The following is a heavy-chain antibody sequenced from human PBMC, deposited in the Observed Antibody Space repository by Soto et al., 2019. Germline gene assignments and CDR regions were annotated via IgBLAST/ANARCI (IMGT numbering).Heavy chain of an antibody. CDR3: SIVVRGLESQGPWFEP. D-gene: IGHD3-10*02. J-gene: IGHJ5*02. CDR2: ICYSGST. Sequence: SETLSLTCTVSGGSISSGDYYWSWIRQHPGKGLEWIGYICYSGSTYYNPYLKRRVTISEDTSKNQFSLKLSSVTAADTAVYYXSIVVRGLESQGPWFEPWGQGTLVTVSS. V-gene: IGHV4-30-4*01. CDR1: GGSISSGDYY.